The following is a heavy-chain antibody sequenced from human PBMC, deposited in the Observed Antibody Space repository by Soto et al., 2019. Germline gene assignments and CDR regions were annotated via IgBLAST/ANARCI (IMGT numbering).Heavy chain of an antibody. Sequence: PGESLKISCKGSGYSFTSYWIGWVRQMPGKGLEWMGIIYPGDSDTRYSPSFQGQVTISADKSIRTAYLQRSSLKASDTAMYYCAKPADSSGSCFDYWGQGTLVTVSS. CDR1: GYSFTSYW. J-gene: IGHJ4*02. CDR3: AKPADSSGSCFDY. CDR2: IYPGDSDT. V-gene: IGHV5-51*01. D-gene: IGHD3-22*01.